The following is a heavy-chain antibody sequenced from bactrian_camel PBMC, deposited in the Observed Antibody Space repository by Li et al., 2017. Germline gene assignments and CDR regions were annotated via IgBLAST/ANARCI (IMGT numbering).Heavy chain of an antibody. CDR3: AAVGSSMEFVF. CDR2: INARGGNT. V-gene: IGHV3S40*01. Sequence: VQLVESGGGLAQPGGSLRLSCAASGFTSSTYVMYWVRQAPGKGLEWVSGINARGGNTHYADSVAGRFTISRDNAKNTVYLQMNSLKSEDTAQYYCAAVGSSMEFVFWGQGTQVTVS. CDR1: GFTSSTYV. J-gene: IGHJ4*01. D-gene: IGHD3*01.